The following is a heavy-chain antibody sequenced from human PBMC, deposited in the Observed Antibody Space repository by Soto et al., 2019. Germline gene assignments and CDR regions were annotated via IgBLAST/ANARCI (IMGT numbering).Heavy chain of an antibody. CDR3: ARDPMSTYSSGWYRYFEH. D-gene: IGHD6-19*01. CDR1: GFTFSSYS. Sequence: PGGSLRLSCAASGFTFSSYSMNWVRQAPGKGLEWVSSISSSSSYIYYADSVKGRFTISRDNAKNSLYLQMNSLRAEDTAVYYCARDPMSTYSSGWYRYFEHWGQGTLVTVSS. J-gene: IGHJ1*01. CDR2: ISSSSSYI. V-gene: IGHV3-21*01.